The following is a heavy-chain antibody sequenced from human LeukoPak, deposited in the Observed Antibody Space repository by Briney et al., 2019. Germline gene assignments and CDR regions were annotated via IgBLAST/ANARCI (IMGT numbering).Heavy chain of an antibody. CDR3: TTDRSSRSNWYFDL. J-gene: IGHJ2*01. CDR1: GFSFSNAW. CDR2: TKSQGDVGTV. D-gene: IGHD3-22*01. V-gene: IGHV3-15*01. Sequence: KSGGSLRLSCAASGFSFSNAWMSWVRQAPGEGLECLDRTKSQGDVGTVDYAAPVKGRFSISRDDSKNTLYLQLNSLKTEDTAVYYCTTDRSSRSNWYFDLWGRGTLVTVSS.